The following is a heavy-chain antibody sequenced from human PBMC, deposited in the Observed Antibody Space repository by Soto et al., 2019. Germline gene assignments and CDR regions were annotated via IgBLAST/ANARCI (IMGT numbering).Heavy chain of an antibody. CDR2: MNQDGNER. J-gene: IGHJ6*02. D-gene: IGHD3-10*01. CDR1: GFTFGDYW. V-gene: IGHV3-7*05. CDR3: ASLRISYAVDV. Sequence: EVQLVESGGGLVQPGVSLRLSCGVSGFTFGDYWMTWVRQAPGKGLEWVANMNQDGNERFYVDSVKGRFTISRDNAKNSLYLQMNSLRAEDTAVYYCASLRISYAVDVWGQGTTVTVSS.